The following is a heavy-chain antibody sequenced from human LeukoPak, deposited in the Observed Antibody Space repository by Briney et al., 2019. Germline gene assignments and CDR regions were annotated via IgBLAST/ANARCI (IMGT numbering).Heavy chain of an antibody. CDR3: ARVLRRRRGYSGYDYRFDP. Sequence: SETLSLTCGVYGGSFSGYYWGWIRQPPGKGLEWIGSIYHSGSTYYNPSLKSRVTISVDTSKNQFSLKLSSVTAADTAVYYCARVLRRRRGYSGYDYRFDPWGQGTLVTVSS. D-gene: IGHD5-12*01. V-gene: IGHV4-34*01. CDR1: GGSFSGYY. J-gene: IGHJ5*02. CDR2: IYHSGST.